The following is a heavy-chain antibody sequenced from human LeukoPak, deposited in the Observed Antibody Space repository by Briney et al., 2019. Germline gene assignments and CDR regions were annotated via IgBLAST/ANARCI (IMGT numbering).Heavy chain of an antibody. CDR1: GYTFTSYY. J-gene: IGHJ4*02. D-gene: IGHD6-19*01. V-gene: IGHV1-46*01. CDR3: ARPILSAGYSSGWFVY. CDR2: INPSGGST. Sequence: ASVKVSCKASGYTFTSYYMHWVRQAPGQGLEWMGIINPSGGSTSYAQKFQGRVTMTRDTSTSTVYMELSGLRSEDTAVYYCARPILSAGYSSGWFVYWGQGTLVTVSS.